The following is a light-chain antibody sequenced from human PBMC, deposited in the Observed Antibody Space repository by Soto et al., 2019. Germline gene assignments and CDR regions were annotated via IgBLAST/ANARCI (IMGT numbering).Light chain of an antibody. CDR1: SSDVGGYNY. CDR2: EVN. J-gene: IGLJ2*01. Sequence: QSALTQPPSASGSPGQSVTISCTGTSSDVGGYNYVSWYQHHPGKAPKVMIYEVNKRPSGVPDRFSGSKSGNTASLTVSGLQAEDEADYYCSSYTGSSLVFGGGTKLTVL. CDR3: SSYTGSSLV. V-gene: IGLV2-8*01.